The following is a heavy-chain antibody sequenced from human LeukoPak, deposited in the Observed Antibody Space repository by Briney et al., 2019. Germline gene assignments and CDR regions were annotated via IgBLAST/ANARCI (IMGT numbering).Heavy chain of an antibody. CDR1: GGTFSSYA. D-gene: IGHD1-26*01. CDR3: ARGEQELHAFDAFDI. Sequence: ALVKVSCKASGGTFSSYAISWVRQAPGQGLEWMGGIIPIFGTANYAQKFQGRVTITADESTSTAYMELSSLRSEDTAVYYCARGEQELHAFDAFDIWGQGTTVTVSS. CDR2: IIPIFGTA. V-gene: IGHV1-69*13. J-gene: IGHJ3*02.